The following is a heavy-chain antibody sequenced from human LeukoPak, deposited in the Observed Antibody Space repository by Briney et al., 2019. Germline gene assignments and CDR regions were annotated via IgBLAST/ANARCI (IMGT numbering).Heavy chain of an antibody. D-gene: IGHD1-1*01. CDR1: VFTFSSYS. V-gene: IGHV3-48*01. CDR3: ARGVRGYDY. Sequence: GGSLRLSCAASVFTFSSYSMNWVRQAPWKGLEWVLYISSSSSTIYYADSVKGRFTISRDNAKNSLYLQMNSLRAEDTAVYYCARGVRGYDYWGQGTLVTVSS. J-gene: IGHJ4*02. CDR2: ISSSSSTI.